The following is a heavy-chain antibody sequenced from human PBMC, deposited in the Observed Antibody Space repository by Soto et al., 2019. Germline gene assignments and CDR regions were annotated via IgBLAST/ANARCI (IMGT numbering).Heavy chain of an antibody. V-gene: IGHV1-18*01. CDR2: ISPHNDRT. D-gene: IGHD6-19*01. J-gene: IGHJ3*02. CDR3: ARDRYYSSGRYFDHDAFDI. Sequence: QVQLVQSGADVKKPGASVKVSCKASGYNFTSYGISWVRQAPGQGLEWMGWISPHNDRTKYARRFQDRVTMTPETPTSTVYMELGSLRSDDTAVYYCARDRYYSSGRYFDHDAFDIWGQGTVVTVSS. CDR1: GYNFTSYG.